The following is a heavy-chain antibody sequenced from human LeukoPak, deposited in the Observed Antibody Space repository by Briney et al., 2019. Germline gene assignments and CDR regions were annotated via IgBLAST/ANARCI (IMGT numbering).Heavy chain of an antibody. CDR1: GGSFSGYY. Sequence: PSETLSLTCAVYGGSFSGYYWSWIRQPPGKGLEWIGEINHSGSTYYNPSLKSRVTISVDTSKNQFSLKLSSVTAADTAVYYCARVEAGEGDYWGQGTLVTVSS. CDR2: INHSGST. J-gene: IGHJ4*02. V-gene: IGHV4-34*01. D-gene: IGHD6-19*01. CDR3: ARVEAGEGDY.